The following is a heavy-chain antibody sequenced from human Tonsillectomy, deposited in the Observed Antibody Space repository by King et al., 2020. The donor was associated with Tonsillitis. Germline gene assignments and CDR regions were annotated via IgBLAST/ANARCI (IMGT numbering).Heavy chain of an antibody. CDR3: ARIYCSGGSCYGAFDI. CDR2: IYYSGST. CDR1: GGSISSYY. D-gene: IGHD2-15*01. V-gene: IGHV4-59*01. J-gene: IGHJ3*02. Sequence: VQLQESGPGLVKPSETLSLTCTVSGGSISSYYWSWIRQPPGKGLEWIGYIYYSGSTNYNHSLKSRVTISVDTSKNQFSLKLSSVTAADTAVYYCARIYCSGGSCYGAFDIWGQGTMVTVSS.